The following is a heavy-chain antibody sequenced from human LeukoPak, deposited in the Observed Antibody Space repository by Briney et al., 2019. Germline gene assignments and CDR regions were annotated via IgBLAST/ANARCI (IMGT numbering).Heavy chain of an antibody. CDR3: AREDGFGGYRPCLFQH. CDR1: GFSFSSYT. J-gene: IGHJ1*01. D-gene: IGHD3-10*01. Sequence: PGGSLRLSCAASGFSFSSYTMNWVRQAPGKGLEWVSSISISSSSIHYADSVKGRFTISRDNAKNSLYLQMNSLRAEAPAVYYCAREDGFGGYRPCLFQHWGQGTLVTVSS. CDR2: ISISSSSI. V-gene: IGHV3-21*01.